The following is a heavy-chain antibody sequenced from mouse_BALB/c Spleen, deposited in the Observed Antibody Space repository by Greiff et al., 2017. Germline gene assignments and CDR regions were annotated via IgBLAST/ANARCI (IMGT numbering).Heavy chain of an antibody. CDR2: ISSGGSYT. CDR3: ARHPIYYDYDGVGGYAMDY. J-gene: IGHJ4*01. D-gene: IGHD2-4*01. CDR1: GFTFSSYA. Sequence: EVHLVESGGGLVKPGGSLKLSCAASGFTFSSYAMSWVRQTPEKRLEWVATISSGGSYTYYPDSVKGRFTISRDNAKNTLYLQMSSLRSEDTAMYYCARHPIYYDYDGVGGYAMDYWGQGTSVTGSS. V-gene: IGHV5-9-3*01.